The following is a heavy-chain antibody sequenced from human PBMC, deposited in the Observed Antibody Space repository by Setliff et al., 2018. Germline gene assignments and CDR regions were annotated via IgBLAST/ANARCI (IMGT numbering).Heavy chain of an antibody. CDR3: ARDPHFDS. CDR2: IKQDGSEK. V-gene: IGHV3-7*01. CDR1: GFTFSTYW. J-gene: IGHJ4*02. Sequence: GESLKLSCAASGFTFSTYWMSWVRQAPGKGLEWVANIKQDGSEKYYVDSVKGRFSISRDNAKNSLYLQMNSLRAEYTAVYYCARDPHFDSWGQGTLVTVSS.